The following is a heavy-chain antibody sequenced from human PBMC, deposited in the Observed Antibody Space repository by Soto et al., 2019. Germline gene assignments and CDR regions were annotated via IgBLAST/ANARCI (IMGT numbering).Heavy chain of an antibody. V-gene: IGHV4-59*01. CDR1: GGSISSYY. CDR3: ASGLGFGIDV. D-gene: IGHD3-9*01. Sequence: QVQLQESGPGLVKPSETLSLTCTVSGGSISSYYWSWIRQPPGKGLEWIGYIYYSGSTNYNPSLKSRVTISVDTSKNQFSLKLSSVTAADTAVYYCASGLGFGIDVWGQGTTVTVSS. J-gene: IGHJ6*02. CDR2: IYYSGST.